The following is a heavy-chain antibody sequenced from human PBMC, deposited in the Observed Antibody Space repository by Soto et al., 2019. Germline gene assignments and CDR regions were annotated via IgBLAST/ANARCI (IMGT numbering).Heavy chain of an antibody. V-gene: IGHV4-34*01. CDR2: INHSGST. CDR1: GGSFSGYY. D-gene: IGHD3-16*01. Sequence: SETLSLTCAVYGGSFSGYYWIWICQPPGKGLEWIGEINHSGSTNYNPSLKSRVTISVDTSKNQFSLKLSSVTAADTAAYYGAKAAAPMGYAYDIWGQGTMVTVSS. CDR3: AKAAAPMGYAYDI. J-gene: IGHJ3*02.